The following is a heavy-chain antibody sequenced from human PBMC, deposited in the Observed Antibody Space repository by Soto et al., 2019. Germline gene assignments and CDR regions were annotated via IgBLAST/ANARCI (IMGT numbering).Heavy chain of an antibody. CDR1: GFTFSSHS. CDR3: AREDCSGGTCYAHFQH. D-gene: IGHD2-15*01. J-gene: IGHJ1*01. V-gene: IGHV3-21*01. CDR2: ISSSSSYM. Sequence: GGSLRLSCAASGFTFSSHSMNWVRQAPGKGLEWVASISSSSSYMYYADSVRGRFTISRDNAKNSLYLQMNSLRAEDTAVYYCAREDCSGGTCYAHFQHWGQGTLVTVSS.